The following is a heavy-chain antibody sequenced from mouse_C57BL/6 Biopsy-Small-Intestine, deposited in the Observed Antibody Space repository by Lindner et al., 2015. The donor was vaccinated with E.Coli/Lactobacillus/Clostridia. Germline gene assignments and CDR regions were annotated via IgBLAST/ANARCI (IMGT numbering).Heavy chain of an antibody. Sequence: VQLQESGAELARPGASVKLSCKASGYTFTSYGISWVKQRIGQGLEWIGEIYPRSGNTYYNEKFKGKATLTADKSSSTAYMELRSLTSEDSAVYFCARKGGLTSGYFDYWGQGTTLTVSS. V-gene: IGHV1-81*01. CDR1: GYTFTSYG. CDR3: ARKGGLTSGYFDY. J-gene: IGHJ2*01. D-gene: IGHD1-3*01. CDR2: IYPRSGNT.